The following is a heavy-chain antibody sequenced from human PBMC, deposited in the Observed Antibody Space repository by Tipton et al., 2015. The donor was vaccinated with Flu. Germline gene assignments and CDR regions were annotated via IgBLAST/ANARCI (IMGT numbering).Heavy chain of an antibody. J-gene: IGHJ3*01. D-gene: IGHD1-1*01. CDR3: ARDKGGGTYTFDV. CDR1: GYTFINYL. Sequence: QLVQSGAEVKKPGASVKVSCKVSGYTFINYLMSWVRQAPGQGLEWMGIINPRDGSTTYTQKFQGRVTVTRDTSTSTVYMELSSLRSDDTAMYYCARDKGGGTYTFDVWGQGTMVTVSS. V-gene: IGHV1-46*01. CDR2: INPRDGST.